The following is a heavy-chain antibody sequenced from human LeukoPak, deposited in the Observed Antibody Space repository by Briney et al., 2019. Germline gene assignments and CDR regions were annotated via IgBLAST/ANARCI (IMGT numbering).Heavy chain of an antibody. CDR3: AKDRFEAGPFDY. CDR1: GFTFSSYG. V-gene: IGHV3-30*18. D-gene: IGHD6-13*01. J-gene: IGHJ4*02. Sequence: GGSLRLSCAASGFTFSSYGMHWVRQAPGKRLEWVAVISYDGSNKYYADSVKGRFTISRDNSKNTLYLKMNSLRAEDTAVYYCAKDRFEAGPFDYWGQGTLVTVSS. CDR2: ISYDGSNK.